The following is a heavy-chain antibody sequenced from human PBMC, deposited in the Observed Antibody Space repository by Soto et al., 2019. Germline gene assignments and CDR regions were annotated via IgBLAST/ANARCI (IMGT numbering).Heavy chain of an antibody. CDR1: GGTFSSYA. D-gene: IGHD6-13*01. Sequence: ASVKVSCKASGGTFSSYAISWVRQAPGQGLEWMGGITPIFGTANYAQKFQGRVTITADESTSTAYMELSSLRSEDTAVYYCARLPIAAAGTSYYYYYGMDVWGQGTTVTVSS. J-gene: IGHJ6*02. CDR3: ARLPIAAAGTSYYYYYGMDV. V-gene: IGHV1-69*13. CDR2: ITPIFGTA.